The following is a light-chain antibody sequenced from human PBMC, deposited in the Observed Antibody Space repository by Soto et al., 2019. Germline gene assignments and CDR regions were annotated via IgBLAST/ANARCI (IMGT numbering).Light chain of an antibody. J-gene: IGKJ1*01. Sequence: DIQMTQSPSSLSASVGDRVTITCRASQSISSYLNWYQQKPGKAPKVLIYAASSLQSGVPSRFSGIGSGTDFTLSISSLQPEDFATYYCQQYQSSWTFGQGTKVEIK. CDR1: QSISSY. V-gene: IGKV1-39*01. CDR2: AAS. CDR3: QQYQSSWT.